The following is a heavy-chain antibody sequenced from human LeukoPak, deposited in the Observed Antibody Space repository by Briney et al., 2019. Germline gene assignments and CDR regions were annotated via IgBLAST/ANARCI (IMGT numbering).Heavy chain of an antibody. CDR3: AKGVSSWCYFDY. J-gene: IGHJ4*02. D-gene: IGHD6-13*01. Sequence: PGGSLRLSCSASGFTFSSYWMHWVRQAPGKGLVWVSRINPDGSGTTYADSVQGRFTISRDNAKNTLYLQMNSLRAEDTAVYYCAKGVSSWCYFDYWGQGTLVTVSS. CDR1: GFTFSSYW. V-gene: IGHV3-74*01. CDR2: INPDGSGT.